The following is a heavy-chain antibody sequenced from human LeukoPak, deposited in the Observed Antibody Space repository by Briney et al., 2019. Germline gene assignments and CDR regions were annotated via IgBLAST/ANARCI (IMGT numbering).Heavy chain of an antibody. Sequence: TGGSLRLSCAASGFTFSSYWVSWVRQAPGKGLEWVANIKQDGSEKYYVDSVKGRFTISRDNAKNSLYLQMNSLRAEDTAVYYCARTRPDRNWFDPWGQGTLVTVSS. CDR2: IKQDGSEK. V-gene: IGHV3-7*01. J-gene: IGHJ5*02. CDR3: ARTRPDRNWFDP. CDR1: GFTFSSYW.